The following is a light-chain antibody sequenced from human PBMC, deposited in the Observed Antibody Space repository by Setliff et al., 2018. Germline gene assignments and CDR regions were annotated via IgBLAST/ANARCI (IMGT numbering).Light chain of an antibody. Sequence: QSVLTQPRSVSGSPGQSVTISCTGTSSDVGGYNYVSWYQQRPGKAPKLMIFDVSRRPSGVPDRFSGSKSGNTASLTISGLQAEDEADYYCGAWDDSLRAVVFGGGTKVTVL. CDR2: DVS. V-gene: IGLV2-11*01. J-gene: IGLJ2*01. CDR3: GAWDDSLRAVV. CDR1: SSDVGGYNY.